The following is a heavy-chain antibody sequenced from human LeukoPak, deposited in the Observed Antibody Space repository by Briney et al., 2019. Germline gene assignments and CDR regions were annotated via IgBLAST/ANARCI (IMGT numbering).Heavy chain of an antibody. V-gene: IGHV3-30*18. D-gene: IGHD2-2*01. CDR2: ISYDGSNK. Sequence: GRSLRLSCAASGFTFSNYGMHWVRHAPGKGLEWVVVISYDGSNKYYSDSVKGRFTISRDNSKNTLYLQMNSLRAEDTGVYYCAKDSCSSTSCYEDFWGQGTLVTVSS. CDR1: GFTFSNYG. CDR3: AKDSCSSTSCYEDF. J-gene: IGHJ4*02.